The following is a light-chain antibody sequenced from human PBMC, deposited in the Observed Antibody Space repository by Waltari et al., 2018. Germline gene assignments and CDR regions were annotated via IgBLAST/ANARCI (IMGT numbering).Light chain of an antibody. V-gene: IGKV1-12*01. Sequence: DIQMTQSPSFASASVGARLTITRRASQGIDNWLAWYQQKPGKAPQFLIYSASSLQSGVPSRFVGSGSGTDFILTISRLQPEDSATYFCQQTNSFPRTFGQGTKVAIK. CDR3: QQTNSFPRT. J-gene: IGKJ1*01. CDR1: QGIDNW. CDR2: SAS.